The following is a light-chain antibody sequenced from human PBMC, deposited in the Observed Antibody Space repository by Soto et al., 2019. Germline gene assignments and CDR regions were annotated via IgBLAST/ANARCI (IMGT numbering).Light chain of an antibody. Sequence: EIVLTQSPGTLSLSPGGRATLSYRASQSVSNNYLAWYQQKPGQAPRLLIYDASVRATGTPARFSGSGSGTAFTLTISSLEPEDFALYYCQQRSTWPTFGQGTRLEIK. V-gene: IGKV3D-20*02. J-gene: IGKJ5*01. CDR3: QQRSTWPT. CDR1: QSVSNNY. CDR2: DAS.